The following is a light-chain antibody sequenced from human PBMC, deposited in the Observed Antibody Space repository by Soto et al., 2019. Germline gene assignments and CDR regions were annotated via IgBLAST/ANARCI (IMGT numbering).Light chain of an antibody. CDR3: QQYENYPHT. CDR2: DTS. J-gene: IGKJ4*01. CDR1: WSVNIW. Sequence: DNQMTQSPSTLSASVRDRVTITCRASWSVNIWLAWYQQKPGKAPQLLIYDTSTLKSGAPSRFSGSGSGTEFTLTISSLQPDDFATYYCQQYENYPHTFGGGTKVDIK. V-gene: IGKV1-5*01.